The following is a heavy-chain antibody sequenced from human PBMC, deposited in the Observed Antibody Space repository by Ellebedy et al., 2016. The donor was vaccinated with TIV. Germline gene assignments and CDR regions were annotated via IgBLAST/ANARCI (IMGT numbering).Heavy chain of an antibody. D-gene: IGHD6-19*01. CDR2: VKQDGSEE. J-gene: IGHJ4*02. V-gene: IGHV3-7*01. Sequence: GGSLRLSCGTSGFTFSNYWMTWVRQAPGKGLEWVANVKQDGSEENYVDSVKGRFSISRDNTKNSLYVQMNSLRPEDTAVYYCARDQWLGRAYYFDYWGRGTLVTVSS. CDR1: GFTFSNYW. CDR3: ARDQWLGRAYYFDY.